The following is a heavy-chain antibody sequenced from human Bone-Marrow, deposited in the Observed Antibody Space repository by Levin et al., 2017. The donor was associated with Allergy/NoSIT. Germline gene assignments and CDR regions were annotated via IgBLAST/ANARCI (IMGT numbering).Heavy chain of an antibody. D-gene: IGHD1-26*01. CDR1: GFTFSAFG. V-gene: IGHV3-33*01. CDR2: ASHDGSHR. Sequence: PTGGSLRLSCAASGFTFSAFGMHWVRQAPGRGLEWVAVASHDGSHRVYADSVKARFTISRDNSKKIHYLQMDSLGPADTAVYYCSRDRGEWGQFYLDSWGQGILVTVSS. J-gene: IGHJ4*02. CDR3: SRDRGEWGQFYLDS.